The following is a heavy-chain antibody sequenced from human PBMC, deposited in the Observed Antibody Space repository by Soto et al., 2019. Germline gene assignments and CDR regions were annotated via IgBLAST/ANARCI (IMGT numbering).Heavy chain of an antibody. Sequence: GGSLRLSCAASGFTFSSYAMSWVRQAPGKGLEWVSAISGSGGSTYYADSVKGRFTISRDNSKNTLYLQMNSLRAEDTAVYYCAKDRRDQRGSNGGMDVWGQGTTVTVSS. CDR3: AKDRRDQRGSNGGMDV. CDR1: GFTFSSYA. V-gene: IGHV3-23*01. D-gene: IGHD3-16*01. J-gene: IGHJ6*02. CDR2: ISGSGGST.